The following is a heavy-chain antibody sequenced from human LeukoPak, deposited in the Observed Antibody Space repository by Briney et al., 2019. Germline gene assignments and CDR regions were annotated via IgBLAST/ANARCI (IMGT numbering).Heavy chain of an antibody. CDR1: GDTISSSRFF. Sequence: SETLSLTRTVSGDTISSSRFFWAWIRQPPWKGLEWIASLSDRGSPKYSPSFQSRVSIFTDTAKNQLSLNLRSVTAADTAVYYCARDANYSERSGYPSPFDFWGQGILVTVSS. CDR2: LSDRGSP. J-gene: IGHJ4*02. CDR3: ARDANYSERSGYPSPFDF. V-gene: IGHV4-39*02. D-gene: IGHD5-12*01.